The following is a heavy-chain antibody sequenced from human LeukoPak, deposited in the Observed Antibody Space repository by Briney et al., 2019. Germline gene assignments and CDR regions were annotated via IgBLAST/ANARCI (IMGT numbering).Heavy chain of an antibody. CDR3: AKFRDNRDYETNGRELDP. V-gene: IGHV3-23*01. Sequence: GGSLRLSCAASGFTFSDYAMSWVRQAPGKGLEWVAVISVGGGTRHYADSVKDRFIVSRDESKSMLYLQMNSLRVEDTAVYYCAKFRDNRDYETNGRELDPWGQGTLVTVSS. CDR1: GFTFSDYA. D-gene: IGHD3-16*01. CDR2: ISVGGGTR. J-gene: IGHJ5*02.